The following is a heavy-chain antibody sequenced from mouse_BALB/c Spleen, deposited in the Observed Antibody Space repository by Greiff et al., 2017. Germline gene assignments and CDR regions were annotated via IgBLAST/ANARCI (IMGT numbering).Heavy chain of an antibody. Sequence: EVKVEESGGGLVQPGGSLKLSCAASGFTFSSYTMSWVRQTPEKRLEWVAYISNGGGSTYYPDTVKGRFTISRDNAKNTLYLQMSSLKSEDTAMYYCARHVLRLWYFDVWGAGTTVTVSS. V-gene: IGHV5-12-2*01. J-gene: IGHJ1*01. D-gene: IGHD1-2*01. CDR1: GFTFSSYT. CDR2: ISNGGGST. CDR3: ARHVLRLWYFDV.